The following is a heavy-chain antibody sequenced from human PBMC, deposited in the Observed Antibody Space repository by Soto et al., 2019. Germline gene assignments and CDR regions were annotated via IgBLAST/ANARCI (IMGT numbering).Heavy chain of an antibody. Sequence: GSGHTLVNPTQPLTLTCTFSGFSLSTSGVGVGWIRQPPGKALEWLALIYWNDYKRYSPSLKSRLTITKDTSKNQVVLTMTNMDPVDTATYYCAHSIKSIAARTHYFDYWGQGTLGTVSA. D-gene: IGHD6-6*01. J-gene: IGHJ4*02. V-gene: IGHV2-5*01. CDR3: AHSIKSIAARTHYFDY. CDR1: GFSLSTSGVG. CDR2: IYWNDYK.